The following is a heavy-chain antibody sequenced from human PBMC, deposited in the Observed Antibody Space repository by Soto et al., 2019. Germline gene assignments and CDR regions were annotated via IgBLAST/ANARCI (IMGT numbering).Heavy chain of an antibody. V-gene: IGHV1-69*12. CDR1: GGTFSSYA. CDR2: IIPIFGTA. J-gene: IGHJ4*02. CDR3: ARYRVGYSYGRGRFDY. D-gene: IGHD5-18*01. Sequence: QVQLVQSGAEVKKPGSSVQVSCKASGGTFSSYAISWVRQAPGQGLEWMGGIIPIFGTANYAQKFQGRVTITADESTSTAYMELRSLRSEDTAVDYCARYRVGYSYGRGRFDYWGQGTLVTVSS.